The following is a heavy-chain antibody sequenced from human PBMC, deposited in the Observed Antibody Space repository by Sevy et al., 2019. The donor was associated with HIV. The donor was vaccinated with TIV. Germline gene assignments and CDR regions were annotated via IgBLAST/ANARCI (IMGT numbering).Heavy chain of an antibody. CDR1: GFTFTNFW. D-gene: IGHD6-25*01. J-gene: IGHJ4*02. V-gene: IGHV3-7*01. CDR2: IHQDGSEK. Sequence: GGSLRLSCVGSGFTFTNFWMTWVRRAPGKGLEWVANIHQDGSEKNYLDSVKGRFTISKDDAKQSVFLQMNSLRVDDTAVYHCARVAAGRRFDYWGQGTLVTVSS. CDR3: ARVAAGRRFDY.